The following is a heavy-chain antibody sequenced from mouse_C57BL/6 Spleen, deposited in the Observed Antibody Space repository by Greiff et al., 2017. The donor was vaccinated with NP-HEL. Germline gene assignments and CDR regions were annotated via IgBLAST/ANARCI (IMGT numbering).Heavy chain of an antibody. J-gene: IGHJ2*01. V-gene: IGHV1-59*01. D-gene: IGHD1-1*01. CDR1: GYTFTSYW. CDR2: IDPSDSYT. Sequence: VQLQQPGAELVRPGTSVKLSCKASGYTFTSYWMHWVKQRPGQGLEWIGVIDPSDSYTNYNQKFKGKATLTVDTSSSTAYMQLSSLTSEDSAVYYCARWGSSSPYYFDYWGQGTTLTVSS. CDR3: ARWGSSSPYYFDY.